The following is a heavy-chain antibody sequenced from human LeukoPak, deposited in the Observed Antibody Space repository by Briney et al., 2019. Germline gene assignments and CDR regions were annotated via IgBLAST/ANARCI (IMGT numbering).Heavy chain of an antibody. CDR3: AKDRYARTSLFDY. V-gene: IGHV3-9*01. CDR2: ISWNSGSI. CDR1: GFTFDDYA. Sequence: PGRSLRLSCAASGFTFDDYAMHWDRQAPGKGLEWVSGISWNSGSIGYADSVKGRFTISRDNAKNSLYLQMNSLRAEDTALYYCAKDRYARTSLFDYWGQGTLVTVSS. J-gene: IGHJ4*02. D-gene: IGHD2-8*01.